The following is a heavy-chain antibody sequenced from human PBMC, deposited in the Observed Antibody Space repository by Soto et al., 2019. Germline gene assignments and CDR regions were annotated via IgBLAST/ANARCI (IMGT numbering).Heavy chain of an antibody. CDR3: ARRPYYYYYGMDV. CDR1: GFTFSSYA. CDR2: ISGSGGST. Sequence: EVQLLEAGGGLVQPGGSLRLSCAASGFTFSSYAMSWVRQAPGKGLEWVSAISGSGGSTYYADSVKGRFTSSRDNSKNTLYLQMNSLRAEDTAVYYCARRPYYYYYGMDVWGQGTTVTVSS. V-gene: IGHV3-23*01. J-gene: IGHJ6*02.